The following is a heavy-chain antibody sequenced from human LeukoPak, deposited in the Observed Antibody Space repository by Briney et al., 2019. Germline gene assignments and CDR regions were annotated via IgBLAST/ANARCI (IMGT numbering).Heavy chain of an antibody. D-gene: IGHD2-21*01. V-gene: IGHV1-2*02. J-gene: IGHJ3*02. CDR1: GYTFTGYY. CDR3: ARDPIVVVSYDAFDI. Sequence: ASVKVSCKASGYTFTGYYMHWVRQAPGPGLEWMGWINPNSGGTNYAQKVQGRVTMTRDTSISTAYMELSRLRSDDTAVYYCARDPIVVVSYDAFDIWGQGTMVTVSS. CDR2: INPNSGGT.